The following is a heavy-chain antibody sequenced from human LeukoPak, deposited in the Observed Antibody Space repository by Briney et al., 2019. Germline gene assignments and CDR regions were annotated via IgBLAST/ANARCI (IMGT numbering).Heavy chain of an antibody. D-gene: IGHD3-10*01. V-gene: IGHV3-30*01. Sequence: GGSLRLSCAASGFTFSSYAMHWVRQAPGKELEWVAVISYDGSNKYYADSVKGRFTISRDNSKNTLYLQMNSLRAEDTAVYYCARDRHYYGSGSENWLDPWGQGTLVTVSS. CDR2: ISYDGSNK. CDR3: ARDRHYYGSGSENWLDP. CDR1: GFTFSSYA. J-gene: IGHJ5*02.